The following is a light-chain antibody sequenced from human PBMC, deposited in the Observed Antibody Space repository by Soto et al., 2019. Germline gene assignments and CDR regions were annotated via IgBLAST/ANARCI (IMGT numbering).Light chain of an antibody. Sequence: QSVLTQPPSASGTPGQRVTVSCSGTYSNIGINDVHWYRQLSGTAPQILIYDTSQRATGVPDRFYGSRSGTSASLVISGLQTEDEADYHCAAWDDSLNGPAFGGGTK. CDR2: DTS. J-gene: IGLJ2*01. CDR1: YSNIGIND. CDR3: AAWDDSLNGPA. V-gene: IGLV1-44*01.